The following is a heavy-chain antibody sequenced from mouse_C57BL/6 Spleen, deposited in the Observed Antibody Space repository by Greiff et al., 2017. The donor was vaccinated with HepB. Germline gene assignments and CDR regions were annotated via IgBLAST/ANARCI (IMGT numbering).Heavy chain of an antibody. V-gene: IGHV1-82*01. J-gene: IGHJ4*01. CDR1: GYAFSSYW. Sequence: QVQLQQSGPELVKPGASVKISCKASGYAFSSYWMNWVKQRPGKGLEWIGRIYPGDGDTNYNGKFKGKATLTADKSSSTAYMQLSSLTAEDSAVYFCARSGTYYGGMDYWGQGTSVTVSS. CDR3: ARSGTYYGGMDY. CDR2: IYPGDGDT. D-gene: IGHD2-10*01.